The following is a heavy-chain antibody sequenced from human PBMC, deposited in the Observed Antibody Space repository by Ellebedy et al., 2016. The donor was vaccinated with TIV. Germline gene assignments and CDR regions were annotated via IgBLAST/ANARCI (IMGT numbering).Heavy chain of an antibody. CDR3: ARGLIGSGYGMDV. V-gene: IGHV1-69*13. Sequence: ASVKVSXKASGGTFSIYALSWVRQTRGQGLELMGGFIPLFGTANYPPKFQGRVTITADDSTSTAYMELSSLRSDDTAVYYCARGLIGSGYGMDVWGQGTTVTVSS. CDR1: GGTFSIYA. D-gene: IGHD6-19*01. J-gene: IGHJ6*02. CDR2: FIPLFGTA.